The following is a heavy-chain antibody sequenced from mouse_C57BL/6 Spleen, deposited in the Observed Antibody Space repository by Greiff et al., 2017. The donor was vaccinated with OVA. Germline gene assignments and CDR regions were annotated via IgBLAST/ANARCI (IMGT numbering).Heavy chain of an antibody. V-gene: IGHV1-72*01. Sequence: QVQLKQPGAELVKPGASVKLSCKASGYTFTSYWMHWVKQRPGRGLEWIGRIDPNSGGTKYNEKFKSKATLTVDKPSSTAYMQVSSLTSEDSAVYYCARWDYDYDYFDYWGQGTTLTVSS. CDR3: ARWDYDYDYFDY. D-gene: IGHD2-4*01. CDR2: IDPNSGGT. J-gene: IGHJ2*01. CDR1: GYTFTSYW.